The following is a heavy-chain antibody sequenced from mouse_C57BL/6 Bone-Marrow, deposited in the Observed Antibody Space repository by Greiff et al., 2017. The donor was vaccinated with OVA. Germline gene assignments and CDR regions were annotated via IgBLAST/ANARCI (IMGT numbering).Heavy chain of an antibody. Sequence: EVKLMESGGDLVKPGGSLKLSCAASGFTFSSYGMSWVRQTPDKRLEWVATISSGGSYAYYPDSVKGRFTISRDNAKNTLYLQMSSLKSEDTAMYYCGRLPGWEAMDYWGRGTSVTVSS. V-gene: IGHV5-6*01. CDR3: GRLPGWEAMDY. D-gene: IGHD1-1*02. CDR2: ISSGGSYA. J-gene: IGHJ4*01. CDR1: GFTFSSYG.